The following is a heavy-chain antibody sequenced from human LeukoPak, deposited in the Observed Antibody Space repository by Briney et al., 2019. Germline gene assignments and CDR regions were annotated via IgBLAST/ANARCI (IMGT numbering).Heavy chain of an antibody. CDR2: IYQSGTT. D-gene: IGHD2-2*01. Sequence: PSETLSLTCTVSGYSISSGYYWGWIRPPPGKGLEWIGSIYQSGTTYYNPSLKSRVTISVDTSRNQFSLKLSFVTAADTAVYYCARDRRPPYCTSTDCRYLDPWGQGTLVTVSS. CDR3: ARDRRPPYCTSTDCRYLDP. V-gene: IGHV4-38-2*02. CDR1: GYSISSGYY. J-gene: IGHJ5*02.